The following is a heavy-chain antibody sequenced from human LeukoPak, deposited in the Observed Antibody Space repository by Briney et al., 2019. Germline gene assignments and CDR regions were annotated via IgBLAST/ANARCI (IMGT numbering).Heavy chain of an antibody. V-gene: IGHV4-4*07. CDR1: GGSIKDSD. J-gene: IGHJ4*02. CDR2: IYTSGPT. D-gene: IGHD4-23*01. Sequence: SETLSLTCTVSGGSIKDSDWSWLRQPAGKGLEWIGRIYTSGPTNYTPSLNSRVTISLDTSKTQFSLKLTSVTAADTAVYYCAREFYGGQPAYWGQGTLVTVSS. CDR3: AREFYGGQPAY.